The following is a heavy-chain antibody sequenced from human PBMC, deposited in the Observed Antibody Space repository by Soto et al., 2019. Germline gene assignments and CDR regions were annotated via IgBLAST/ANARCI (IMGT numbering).Heavy chain of an antibody. J-gene: IGHJ3*02. CDR3: VRDELLYFDCYHHDAFAS. Sequence: GGSLRLSCAASGLTFSDYYMSWIRQAPGKGLEWVSYISSSGSTIYYADSVKGRFTISRDNAKNSLYLQMNSLRAEDTAVYYCVRDELLYFDCYHHDAFASWAQGTMVTVSS. CDR1: GLTFSDYY. D-gene: IGHD3-9*01. CDR2: ISSSGSTI. V-gene: IGHV3-11*01.